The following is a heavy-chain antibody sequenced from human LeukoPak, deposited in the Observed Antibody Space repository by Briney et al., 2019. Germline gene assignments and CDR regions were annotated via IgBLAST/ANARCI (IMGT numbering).Heavy chain of an antibody. CDR3: ARDRDDYGGNPDAFDI. Sequence: ASVKVSCKASGYTFTGYYMHWVRQAPGQGLEWMGWISAYNGNTNYAQKLQGRVTMTTDTSTSTAYMELRSLRSDDTAVYYCARDRDDYGGNPDAFDIWGQGTMVTVSS. CDR1: GYTFTGYY. CDR2: ISAYNGNT. J-gene: IGHJ3*02. D-gene: IGHD4-23*01. V-gene: IGHV1-18*04.